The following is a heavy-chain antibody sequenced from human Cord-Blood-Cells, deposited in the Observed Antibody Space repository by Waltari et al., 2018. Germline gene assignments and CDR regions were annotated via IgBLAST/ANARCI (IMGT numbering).Heavy chain of an antibody. J-gene: IGHJ3*02. Sequence: QVQLVQSGAEVKKPGASVKVSCKASGYTFTGYYMHWVRQAPGQGLEWMGWINPNSGGTNYAQKFQGRVTMTRDTSISTAYMERSRLRSNDTAVYYCARDWEYYDILTGYHDAFDIWGQGTMVTVSS. CDR1: GYTFTGYY. V-gene: IGHV1-2*02. D-gene: IGHD3-9*01. CDR3: ARDWEYYDILTGYHDAFDI. CDR2: INPNSGGT.